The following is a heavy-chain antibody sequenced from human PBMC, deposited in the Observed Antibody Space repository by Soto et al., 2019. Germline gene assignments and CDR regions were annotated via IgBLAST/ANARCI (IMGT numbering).Heavy chain of an antibody. J-gene: IGHJ4*02. CDR1: GYSFTTFG. V-gene: IGHV1-3*01. CDR2: TNAGNGNT. D-gene: IGHD2-2*01. Sequence: QVQLVQSGAEVKKPGASVKLSCKASGYSFTTFGIHWVRQAPGQRPEWMGWTNAGNGNTRSSQRFQGSITITRDTSANTVYMELRELRSEDTSVYYCARSSVPTYCSRTSCYSVDYWGQGPLVTVSS. CDR3: ARSSVPTYCSRTSCYSVDY.